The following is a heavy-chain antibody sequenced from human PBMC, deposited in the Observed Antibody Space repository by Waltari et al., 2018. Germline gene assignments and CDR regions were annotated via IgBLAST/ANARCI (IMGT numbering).Heavy chain of an antibody. D-gene: IGHD3-22*01. CDR2: IHYSGSN. CDR1: GGSISTYY. Sequence: QVQLQESGPGLVKPSETLSLTCAVSGGSISTYYWTWIRQPPGKGLEWIGYIHYSGSNNYNPSRKSRVSISVDTSKNQFSLNLSSVTAADTAVYYCARGPPYYYDSSGFPWGQGTLVTVSS. CDR3: ARGPPYYYDSSGFP. J-gene: IGHJ5*02. V-gene: IGHV4-59*01.